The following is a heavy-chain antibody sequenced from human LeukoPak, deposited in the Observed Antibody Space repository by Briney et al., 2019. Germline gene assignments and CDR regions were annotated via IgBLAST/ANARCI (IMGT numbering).Heavy chain of an antibody. Sequence: GGSLRLSCAASGFTASSNYMSWVRQAPGKALEWVSAISGSGGSTYYADSVKGRFTISRDNSKNTLYLQMDGLRAEDTAVYYCAKPGGPGIAARGAFELWGQGTMVTVSS. J-gene: IGHJ3*01. D-gene: IGHD6-25*01. V-gene: IGHV3-23*01. CDR1: GFTASSNY. CDR2: ISGSGGST. CDR3: AKPGGPGIAARGAFEL.